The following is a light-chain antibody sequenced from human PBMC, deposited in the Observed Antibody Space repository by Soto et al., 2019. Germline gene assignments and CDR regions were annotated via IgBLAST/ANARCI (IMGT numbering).Light chain of an antibody. Sequence: DIQMTQSPSTLSASIGDRVTITCRASQSVNKWLAWYQQKAGKAPKLLISDATNLESGVPSRFSGSGSGTGFTLTISSLQPDDFATYYCHQYDGYSPPWTFGQGTRVEIK. CDR1: QSVNKW. CDR3: HQYDGYSPPWT. J-gene: IGKJ1*01. V-gene: IGKV1-5*01. CDR2: DAT.